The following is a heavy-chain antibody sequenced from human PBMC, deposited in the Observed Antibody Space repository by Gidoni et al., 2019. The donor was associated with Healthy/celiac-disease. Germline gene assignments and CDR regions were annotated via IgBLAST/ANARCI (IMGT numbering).Heavy chain of an antibody. CDR3: ASYLPGVAGKGGFDY. D-gene: IGHD6-19*01. Sequence: QVQLVQSGAEVKKPGSSVKVSCKASGGTFSRYAISGVRQAPGQGLEWMGRIIPIRGIANYAQKFQGRVTITADKSTSTAYMELSSLRAEDTAVYYCASYLPGVAGKGGFDYWGQGTLVTVSS. J-gene: IGHJ4*02. CDR1: GGTFSRYA. V-gene: IGHV1-69*04. CDR2: IIPIRGIA.